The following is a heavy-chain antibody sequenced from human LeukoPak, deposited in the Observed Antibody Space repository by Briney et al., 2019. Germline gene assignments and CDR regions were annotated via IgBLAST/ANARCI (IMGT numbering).Heavy chain of an antibody. J-gene: IGHJ4*02. CDR2: IIPIFGTA. D-gene: IGHD6-6*01. V-gene: IGHV1-69*05. CDR3: ARGVLYSSSSPFYFDY. Sequence: ASVKVSCKASGGTFSSYAISWVRQAPGQGLEWMGGIIPIFGTANYAQKFQGRVTITTDESTSTAYMELSSLRSEDTAVYYCARGVLYSSSSPFYFDYWGQGTLVTVSS. CDR1: GGTFSSYA.